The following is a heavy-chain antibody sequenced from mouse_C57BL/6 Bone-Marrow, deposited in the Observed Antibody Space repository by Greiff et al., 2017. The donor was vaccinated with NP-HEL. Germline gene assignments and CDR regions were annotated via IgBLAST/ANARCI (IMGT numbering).Heavy chain of an antibody. CDR1: GYTFTSYW. J-gene: IGHJ2*01. V-gene: IGHV1-55*01. CDR2: IYPGSGST. Sequence: QVQLQQPGAELVKPGASVKMSCKASGYTFTSYWITWVKQRPGQGLEWIGDIYPGSGSTNYNEKFKSKATLTVNTSSSTAYMQLSSLTSEDSAVYYCARGDYYGSSSFDYWGQGTTLTVSS. D-gene: IGHD1-1*01. CDR3: ARGDYYGSSSFDY.